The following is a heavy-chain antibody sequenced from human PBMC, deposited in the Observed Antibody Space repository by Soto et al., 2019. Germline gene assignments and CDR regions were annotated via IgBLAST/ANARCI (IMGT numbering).Heavy chain of an antibody. CDR2: IYYSGST. Sequence: HVQLQESGPGLVKPSETLSLTCTGSGGSISSYYWSWIRQPPGKGLEWIGYIYYSGSTNYNPSLKRGVTISVDTSKIRFAVKLSSVTAAVTVVYYCARAIGYCGGDCYSVDYWGQGALVTVSS. V-gene: IGHV4-59*01. D-gene: IGHD2-21*02. CDR3: ARAIGYCGGDCYSVDY. J-gene: IGHJ4*02. CDR1: GGSISSYY.